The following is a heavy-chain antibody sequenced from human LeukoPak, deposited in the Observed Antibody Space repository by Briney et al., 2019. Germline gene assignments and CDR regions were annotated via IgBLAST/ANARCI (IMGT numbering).Heavy chain of an antibody. Sequence: PGGSLRLSCAASGFTVSSNYMSWVRQAPGKGLEWVSVIYSGGNTYYADSVKGRFTISRDNSKNTLYLQMNSLRAEDTAVYYCARSRGGVIIYYWGQGTLVTVSS. CDR2: IYSGGNT. D-gene: IGHD3-10*01. J-gene: IGHJ4*02. CDR3: ARSRGGVIIYY. CDR1: GFTVSSNY. V-gene: IGHV3-66*01.